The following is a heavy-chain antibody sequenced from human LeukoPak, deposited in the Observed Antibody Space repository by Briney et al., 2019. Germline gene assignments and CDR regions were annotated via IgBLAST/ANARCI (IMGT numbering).Heavy chain of an antibody. V-gene: IGHV1-24*01. CDR3: ARAGGGYCSGGSCYWSYFDY. CDR1: GYTLTELS. D-gene: IGHD2-15*01. Sequence: ASVKVSCKVSGYTLTELSMHWVRQAPGKGLEWMGGFDPEDGETIYAQKLQGRVTMTTDTSTSTAYMELSSLRSEDTAVYYCARAGGGYCSGGSCYWSYFDYWGQGTLVTVSS. J-gene: IGHJ4*02. CDR2: FDPEDGET.